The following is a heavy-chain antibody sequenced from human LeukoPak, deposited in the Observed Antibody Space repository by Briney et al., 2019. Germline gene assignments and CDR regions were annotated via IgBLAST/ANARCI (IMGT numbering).Heavy chain of an antibody. V-gene: IGHV4-59*01. CDR1: GGSISSYY. D-gene: IGHD2-15*01. J-gene: IGHJ1*01. CDR3: ARGELGYCSGGICYQEYFQH. Sequence: PSETLSLSCTVSGGSISSYYWSWIRQPPGKGLEWIGYIYYRGSTSYNPSLKSRVTISVDTSKNQFSLKLSSVPAADTAVYYCARGELGYCSGGICYQEYFQHWGQGTLVTVSS. CDR2: IYYRGST.